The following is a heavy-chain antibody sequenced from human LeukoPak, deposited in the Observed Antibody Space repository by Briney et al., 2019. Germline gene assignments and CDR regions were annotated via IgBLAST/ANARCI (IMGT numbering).Heavy chain of an antibody. V-gene: IGHV4-59*08. CDR2: IYYSGNT. J-gene: IGHJ2*01. D-gene: IGHD3-16*01. Sequence: SETLSLTCAVSGGSITTYYWSWIRQPPGKGLEYIGYIYYSGNTSYNPSLRSRVTISVDTSKNQISLKLSSVTAADTAVYYCARQQKINWGTYWYFDLWGRGTLVTVSS. CDR3: ARQQKINWGTYWYFDL. CDR1: GGSITTYY.